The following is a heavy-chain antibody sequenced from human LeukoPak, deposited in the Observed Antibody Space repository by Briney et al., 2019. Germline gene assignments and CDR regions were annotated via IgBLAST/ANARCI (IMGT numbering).Heavy chain of an antibody. CDR1: GFTFSSYW. D-gene: IGHD3-16*01. J-gene: IGHJ5*02. CDR2: IKQDGSER. Sequence: PGGSLRLSCAASGFTFSSYWMSWVRQAPGKGLEWVANIKQDGSERYYVDSVKGRFTISRDNAKNSLYLQMNSLGAEDTAVYYCARDPYGGAPGWFDPWGQGTLVTVSS. V-gene: IGHV3-7*01. CDR3: ARDPYGGAPGWFDP.